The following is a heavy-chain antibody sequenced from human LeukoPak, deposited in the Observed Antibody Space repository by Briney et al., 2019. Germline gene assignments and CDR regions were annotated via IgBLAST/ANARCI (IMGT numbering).Heavy chain of an antibody. V-gene: IGHV3-7*01. Sequence: GGSLRLSCAASGFTFSSYWMSWVRQAPGKGLEWVANIKQDGSEKYYVDSVKGRFTISRDNAKNSLYLQMNSLRAEDTAVYYCARESWRGYYDSSGLFDYWGQGTLVTVSS. CDR3: ARESWRGYYDSSGLFDY. J-gene: IGHJ4*02. D-gene: IGHD3-22*01. CDR1: GFTFSSYW. CDR2: IKQDGSEK.